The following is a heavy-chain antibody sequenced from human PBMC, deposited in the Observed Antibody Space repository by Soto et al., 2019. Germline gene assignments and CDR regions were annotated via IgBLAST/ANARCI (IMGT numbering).Heavy chain of an antibody. V-gene: IGHV3-30-3*01. Sequence: QVQLVESGGGVVQPGTSLTLSCATSGFTFSDHAMHWVRQAPGKGLEWVTHISYSGDNELYAASVKGRFTISRDNLKNTLYLQMGRLRHDDTAVYYCVAEGGPRDYGHWGQGTLVTVSS. CDR3: VAEGGPRDYGH. D-gene: IGHD3-10*01. J-gene: IGHJ4*02. CDR2: ISYSGDNE. CDR1: GFTFSDHA.